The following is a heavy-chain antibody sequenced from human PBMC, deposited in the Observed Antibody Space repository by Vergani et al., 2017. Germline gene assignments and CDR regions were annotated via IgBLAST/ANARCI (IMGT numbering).Heavy chain of an antibody. CDR1: GFTFSSYD. CDR3: ARGVYSSSWYNEYYYYGMDV. J-gene: IGHJ6*02. Sequence: VQLVESGGGVVQPGRSLRLSCAASGFTFSSYDMHWVRQATGKGLEWVSAIGTAGDTYYPGSVKGRFTISRENAKNSLYLQMNSLRAGDTAVYYCARGVYSSSWYNEYYYYGMDVWGQGTTVTVSS. D-gene: IGHD6-13*01. CDR2: IGTAGDT. V-gene: IGHV3-13*01.